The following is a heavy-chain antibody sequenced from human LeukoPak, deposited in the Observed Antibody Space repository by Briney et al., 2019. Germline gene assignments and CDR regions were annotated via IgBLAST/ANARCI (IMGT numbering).Heavy chain of an antibody. CDR3: ARVDGSGPNAPNDC. J-gene: IGHJ4*02. CDR1: RYPFTSYA. CDR2: IHVGNGNT. D-gene: IGHD3-10*01. Sequence: GASVKVSCKASRYPFTSYAMHWVRQAPGQRLGWMGWIHVGNGNTEYSQKFQGRVTITRDTPATTTYMELSSLRSEDTAVYYCARVDGSGPNAPNDCWGQGSLVTVSS. V-gene: IGHV1-3*01.